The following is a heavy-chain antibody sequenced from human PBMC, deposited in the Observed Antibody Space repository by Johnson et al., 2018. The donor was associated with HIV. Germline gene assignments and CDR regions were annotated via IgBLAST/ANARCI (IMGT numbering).Heavy chain of an antibody. J-gene: IGHJ3*01. Sequence: VQLVESGGGLVQPGGSLRLSCGASGFTFSNYWMQWVRQAPGKGLVWVSRINGDGSRSTYADSVKGRFTIARDNAKNTLYLEMKSLRSEDTAVYYCARTSCSGASCLGYDPFDVWGQGTMVTVS. CDR1: GFTFSNYW. CDR2: INGDGSRS. D-gene: IGHD2-15*01. CDR3: ARTSCSGASCLGYDPFDV. V-gene: IGHV3-74*01.